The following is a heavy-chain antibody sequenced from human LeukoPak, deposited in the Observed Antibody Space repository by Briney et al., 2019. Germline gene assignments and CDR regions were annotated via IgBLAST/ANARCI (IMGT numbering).Heavy chain of an antibody. D-gene: IGHD5-18*01. CDR1: GFTFSSYS. J-gene: IGHJ2*01. CDR3: AKGGLQTRNWYFAL. Sequence: GGSLRLSCAASGFTFSSYSMNRVRQAPGKGLEWVSSISSSSSYIYYADSVKGRFTISRDNAKNSLYLQMNSLRAEDTAVYYCAKGGLQTRNWYFALWGRGTLVTVSS. V-gene: IGHV3-21*01. CDR2: ISSSSSYI.